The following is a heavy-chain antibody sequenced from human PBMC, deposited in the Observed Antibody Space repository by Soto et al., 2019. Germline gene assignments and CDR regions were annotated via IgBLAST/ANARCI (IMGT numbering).Heavy chain of an antibody. Sequence: GGSLRLSCASSDFTFRNSWINWVRQAPGKGLEWVANIKPDGTATNYVDSVKGRFTISRDNVRNSVSLQMNSLRVEDTAVYFCFGGNGGPQWGQGTLVTVSS. V-gene: IGHV3-7*03. CDR3: FGGNGGPQ. D-gene: IGHD3-16*01. CDR1: DFTFRNSW. CDR2: IKPDGTAT. J-gene: IGHJ4*02.